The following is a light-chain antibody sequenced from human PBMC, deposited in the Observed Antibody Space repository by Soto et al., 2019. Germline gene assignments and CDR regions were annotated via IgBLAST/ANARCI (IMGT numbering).Light chain of an antibody. CDR2: EAS. CDR1: QSISSY. V-gene: IGKV1-39*01. Sequence: DIQMTQSPSSLSASVGDRVTITCRASQSISSYLNWYQQKPGKAPKLLIYEASSLQSGVPSRFSGSGSGTDFTLTISRLEPEDFAVYYCQQYGSSPWTFGQGTKVDI. CDR3: QQYGSSPWT. J-gene: IGKJ1*01.